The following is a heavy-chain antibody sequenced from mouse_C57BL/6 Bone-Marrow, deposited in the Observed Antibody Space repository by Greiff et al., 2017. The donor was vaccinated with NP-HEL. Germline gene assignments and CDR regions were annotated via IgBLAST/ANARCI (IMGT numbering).Heavy chain of an antibody. V-gene: IGHV5-9*01. Sequence: DVMLVESGGGLVKPGGSLKLSCAASGFTFSSYTMSWVRQTPEKRLEWVATISGGGGNTYYPDSVKGRFTISRDNAKNTLYLQMSSLRSEDTALYYCARHFQMDYWGQGTSVTVSS. CDR3: ARHFQMDY. CDR1: GFTFSSYT. J-gene: IGHJ4*01. CDR2: ISGGGGNT.